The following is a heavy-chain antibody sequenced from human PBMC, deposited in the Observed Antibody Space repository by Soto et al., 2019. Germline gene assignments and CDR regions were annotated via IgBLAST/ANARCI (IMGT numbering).Heavy chain of an antibody. CDR1: GFDFSHYG. J-gene: IGHJ6*02. Sequence: GGSLRLSCAAFGFDFSHYGMYWVRQATGKGLGWVAAISNDGNNAFYGGSAKGRFVISRDNAKNSLYLQMNSLRAEDTAVYYCARDRSISYYYYGMDVWGQGTTVTVSS. CDR2: ISNDGNNA. D-gene: IGHD4-4*01. CDR3: ARDRSISYYYYGMDV. V-gene: IGHV3-30*03.